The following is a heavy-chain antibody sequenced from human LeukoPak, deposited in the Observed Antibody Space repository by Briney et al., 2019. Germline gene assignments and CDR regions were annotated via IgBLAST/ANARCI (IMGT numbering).Heavy chain of an antibody. J-gene: IGHJ4*02. Sequence: GGSLRLSCAASGFTFNSYSMNWVRQAPGKGLEWVSSISSSSSYIYYADSVKGRFTISRDNAKNSLYLQMNSLRAEDTAVYYCACYDFWSGYYDFDYWGQGTLVTVSS. V-gene: IGHV3-21*01. CDR3: ACYDFWSGYYDFDY. CDR2: ISSSSSYI. CDR1: GFTFNSYS. D-gene: IGHD3-3*01.